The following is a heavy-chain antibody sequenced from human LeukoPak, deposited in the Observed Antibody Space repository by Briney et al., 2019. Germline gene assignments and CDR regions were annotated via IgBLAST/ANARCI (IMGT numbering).Heavy chain of an antibody. D-gene: IGHD6-19*01. V-gene: IGHV3-7*01. CDR3: ARVGVAVAGRRSKGGGCYFDY. J-gene: IGHJ4*02. CDR2: IKQDGSEK. CDR1: GFSFSTYW. Sequence: GGSLRLSCETSGFSFSTYWMSWVRQPPGKGLEWVANIKQDGSEKYYVDSVKGRFTISRDNAKNSLYLQMNSLRAEDTAVYYCARVGVAVAGRRSKGGGCYFDYWGQGTLVTVSS.